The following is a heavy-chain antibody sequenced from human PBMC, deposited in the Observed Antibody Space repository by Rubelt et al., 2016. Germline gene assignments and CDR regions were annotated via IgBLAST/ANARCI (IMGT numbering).Heavy chain of an antibody. Sequence: QVQLQESGPGLVKPSGTLSLTCTVSGGSISSYYWSWIRQPPGKGLEWIGYIYYSGSTNYNPSLKSRVTISVDTSKNQFSLKLSSVTAADTAVYYCARVTVQQWLLLWFDPWGQGTLVTVSS. D-gene: IGHD6-19*01. CDR2: IYYSGST. V-gene: IGHV4-59*01. CDR3: ARVTVQQWLLLWFDP. J-gene: IGHJ5*02. CDR1: GGSISSYY.